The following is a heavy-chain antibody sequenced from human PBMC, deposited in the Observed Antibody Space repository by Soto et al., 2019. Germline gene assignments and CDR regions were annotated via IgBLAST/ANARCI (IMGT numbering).Heavy chain of an antibody. CDR3: AKSLSSYYDFWSGYPVDS. J-gene: IGHJ4*02. CDR2: ISYDGSNK. Sequence: PGGSLRLSCAASGFTFSSYGMHWVCQAPGKGLEWVAVISYDGSNKYYADSVEGRFTISRDNSKNTLCLQMNSLRAEDTAVYYCAKSLSSYYDFWSGYPVDSWGQGTLVTGSS. CDR1: GFTFSSYG. D-gene: IGHD3-3*01. V-gene: IGHV3-30*18.